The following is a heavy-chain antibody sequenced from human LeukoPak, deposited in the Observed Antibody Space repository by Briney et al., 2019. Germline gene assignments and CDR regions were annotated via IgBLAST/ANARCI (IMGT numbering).Heavy chain of an antibody. D-gene: IGHD4-17*01. V-gene: IGHV3-21*01. CDR1: GFTFSAYS. CDR3: ARVESATDYDLYIDY. CDR2: ISSSSRYI. Sequence: GGSLRLSCAASGFTFSAYSMNWVRQAPGKGLEWVASISSSSRYIYYADSVEGRFTISRDNAKNSLYLQMSSLRAEDTAVYYCARVESATDYDLYIDYWGQGTLVAVSS. J-gene: IGHJ4*02.